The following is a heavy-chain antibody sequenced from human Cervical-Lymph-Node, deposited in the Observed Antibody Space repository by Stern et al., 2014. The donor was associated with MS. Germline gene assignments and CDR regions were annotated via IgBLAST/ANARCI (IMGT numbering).Heavy chain of an antibody. CDR2: TSYDGTNE. D-gene: IGHD2-15*01. CDR1: GSIFSSHA. V-gene: IGHV3-30*18. CDR3: AKVLGYYYGIDV. J-gene: IGHJ6*02. Sequence: VQLVESGGGVVQPGRSLRLSCAASGSIFSSHAMHWVRQAPGKGLEWGALTSYDGTNEYYADSVKGRFTISRDNSKNTLDLQMNSLRAEDTAVYYCAKVLGYYYGIDVWGQGTTVTVSS.